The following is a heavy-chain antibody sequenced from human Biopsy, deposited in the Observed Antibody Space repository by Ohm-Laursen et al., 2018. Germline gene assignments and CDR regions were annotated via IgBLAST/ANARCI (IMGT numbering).Heavy chain of an antibody. J-gene: IGHJ4*02. D-gene: IGHD3-22*01. CDR2: ISSSSSYI. Sequence: SLRLSCSASGFSFSIYSMNWVRQAPGKGLEWVSFISSSSSYIYYADSVKGRFTISRDNAEKSLYLQMNSLRAEDTAVYYCARDTPETYDYDNDDNSPFPRRYIDYWGQGTLVTVSS. V-gene: IGHV3-21*04. CDR3: ARDTPETYDYDNDDNSPFPRRYIDY. CDR1: GFSFSIYS.